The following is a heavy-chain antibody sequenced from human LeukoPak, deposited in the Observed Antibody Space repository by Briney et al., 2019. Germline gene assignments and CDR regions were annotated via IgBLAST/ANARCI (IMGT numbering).Heavy chain of an antibody. Sequence: SETLSLTCTVSGGSISSGGYYWSWIRQHPGKGLEWIGYIYYSGSTYYNPSLKSRVTISVDTSKNQFSLKLSSVTAADTAVYYCAREGHWGPGYFVYWGQGTLVTVSS. V-gene: IGHV4-31*03. CDR3: AREGHWGPGYFVY. CDR1: GGSISSGGYY. D-gene: IGHD7-27*01. J-gene: IGHJ4*02. CDR2: IYYSGST.